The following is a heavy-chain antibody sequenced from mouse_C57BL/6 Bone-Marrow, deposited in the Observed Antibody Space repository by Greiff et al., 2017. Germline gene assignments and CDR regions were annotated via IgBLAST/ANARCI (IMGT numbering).Heavy chain of an antibody. D-gene: IGHD1-1*01. CDR3: AKRWGDLITTGFGY. V-gene: IGHV2-3*01. CDR1: GFSLTSYG. Sequence: QVQLQQSGPGLVAPSQSLSITCTVSGFSLTSYGVSWVRQPPGKGLEWLGVIWGDGSTNYHSALISRLSISKDNSKSQVFLQLNSRQTDDTATYYCAKRWGDLITTGFGYWGQGTTLPVSS. CDR2: IWGDGST. J-gene: IGHJ2*01.